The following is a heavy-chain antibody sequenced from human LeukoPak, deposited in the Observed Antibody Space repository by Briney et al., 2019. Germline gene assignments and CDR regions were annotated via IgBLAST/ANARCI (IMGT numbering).Heavy chain of an antibody. Sequence: GGSLRLSCAASGFTFSSYAMSWVRQAPGKGLEWVSAISGSGGSTYYADSVKGRFNISRDNSKDTLYLPMNSLRAEDPGLYYCAKDSVAVAGSTYYNDSSGYYSHFNDWGQGTLVTVSS. D-gene: IGHD3-22*01. J-gene: IGHJ4*02. CDR2: ISGSGGST. CDR3: AKDSVAVAGSTYYNDSSGYYSHFND. CDR1: GFTFSSYA. V-gene: IGHV3-23*01.